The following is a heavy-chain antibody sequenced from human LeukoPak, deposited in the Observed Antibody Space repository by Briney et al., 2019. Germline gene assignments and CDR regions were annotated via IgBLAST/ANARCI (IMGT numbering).Heavy chain of an antibody. CDR1: GFTFSSYG. CDR2: ISYDGSNK. Sequence: PGGSLRLSCAASGFTFSSYGMHWVRQAPGKGLEWVAVISYDGSNKYYADSVKGRFTISRDNSKNTLYLQMNSLRAEDTAVYYCAKGKGGGYNYYYWGQGTLVTVSS. CDR3: AKGKGGGYNYYY. J-gene: IGHJ4*02. V-gene: IGHV3-30*18. D-gene: IGHD5-24*01.